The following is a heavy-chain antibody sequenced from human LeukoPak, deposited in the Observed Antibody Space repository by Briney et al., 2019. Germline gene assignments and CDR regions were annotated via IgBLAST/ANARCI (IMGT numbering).Heavy chain of an antibody. D-gene: IGHD3-3*01. CDR3: ARGVDDFWSGPQGDYYYYMDV. J-gene: IGHJ6*03. CDR2: IIPIFGTA. CDR1: GGTFSSYA. Sequence: GASVKVSCKASGGTFSSYAISWVRQAPGQGLEWMGGIIPIFGTANYAQKFQGRVTITTDESTSTAYMELSSLRSEDTAVYYCARGVDDFWSGPQGDYYYYMDVWGKGTTVTVSS. V-gene: IGHV1-69*05.